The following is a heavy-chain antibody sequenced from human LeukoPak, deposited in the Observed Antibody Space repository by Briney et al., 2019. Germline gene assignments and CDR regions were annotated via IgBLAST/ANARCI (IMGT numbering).Heavy chain of an antibody. D-gene: IGHD6-19*01. J-gene: IGHJ4*02. Sequence: PSETLSLTCTVSGYSISGGYYWGWIRQPPGKGLEWIGTIFQSVSTYYNPSHKSRVTTSVDTSKNQFSLKLSSVTAADTAVYYCARNNSNGFDFWSQGTLVTVSS. CDR3: ARNNSNGFDF. CDR2: IFQSVST. V-gene: IGHV4-38-2*02. CDR1: GYSISGGYY.